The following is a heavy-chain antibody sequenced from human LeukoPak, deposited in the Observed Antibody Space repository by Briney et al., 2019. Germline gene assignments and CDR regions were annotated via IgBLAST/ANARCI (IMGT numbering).Heavy chain of an antibody. J-gene: IGHJ4*02. Sequence: GGSLRLSCAASGFTFRSYAMSWVRQVPGKGLEWVSYISSSGSTIYYADSVKGRFTISRDNAKNSLYLQMNSLRAEDTAVYYCARDPYYDSSGYYYWGQGTLVTVSS. V-gene: IGHV3-11*01. CDR3: ARDPYYDSSGYYY. CDR2: ISSSGSTI. CDR1: GFTFRSYA. D-gene: IGHD3-22*01.